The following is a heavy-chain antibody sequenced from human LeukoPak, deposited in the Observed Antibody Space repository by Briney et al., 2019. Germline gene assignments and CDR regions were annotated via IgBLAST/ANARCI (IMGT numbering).Heavy chain of an antibody. J-gene: IGHJ4*02. D-gene: IGHD2-2*01. Sequence: GSLRLSCAVSRFTFRNYWMSWVRQAPGKGLEWVANIKQDGSEKYYVDSVKGRFTISRDNAKNSLYLQMNSLRAEDRAVYYCARDRCSSTSCFIDYWGQGTLVTVSS. CDR2: IKQDGSEK. V-gene: IGHV3-7*04. CDR1: RFTFRNYW. CDR3: ARDRCSSTSCFIDY.